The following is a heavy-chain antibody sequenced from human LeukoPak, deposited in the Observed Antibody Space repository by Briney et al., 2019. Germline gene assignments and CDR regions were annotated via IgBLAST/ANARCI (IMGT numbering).Heavy chain of an antibody. CDR2: IYHSGST. CDR1: GYSISSGYY. Sequence: PSETLSLTCTVSGYSISSGYYWGWIRQPPGKGLEWIGSIYHSGSTYYNPSLKSRVTISVDTSKNQFSLKLSSVTAADTAVYYCARVEGGYNYAFDIWGQGTMVTVSS. J-gene: IGHJ3*02. CDR3: ARVEGGYNYAFDI. V-gene: IGHV4-38-2*02. D-gene: IGHD5-24*01.